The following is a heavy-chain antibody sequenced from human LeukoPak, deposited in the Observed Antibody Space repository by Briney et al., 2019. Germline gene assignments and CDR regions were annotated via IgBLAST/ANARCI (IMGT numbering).Heavy chain of an antibody. CDR1: GFTFSSYA. CDR3: AKRITMVRGVTCYFDY. Sequence: PGGSLRLSCAASGFTFSSYAMSWVRQAPGKGLEWVSAISGSGGSTYYADSVKGRFTISRDNSKNTLYLQMNSLRAEDTAVYYCAKRITMVRGVTCYFDYWGQGTPVTVSS. CDR2: ISGSGGST. D-gene: IGHD3-10*01. V-gene: IGHV3-23*01. J-gene: IGHJ4*02.